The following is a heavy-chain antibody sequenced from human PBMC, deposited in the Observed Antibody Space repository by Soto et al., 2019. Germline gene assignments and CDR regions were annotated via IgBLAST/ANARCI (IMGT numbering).Heavy chain of an antibody. CDR1: GFTFSVYA. Sequence: EVQLLESGGGLVQPGGSLRLSCAASGFTFSVYAMSWVRQAPGKGLECVSGLSGSGGSTSYADSVKGRFTISRDNSKNTLSLQMNSLRADDTAVYYCAKDLYGGHDYWGPGTLVTVSS. J-gene: IGHJ4*02. D-gene: IGHD4-17*01. V-gene: IGHV3-23*01. CDR2: LSGSGGST. CDR3: AKDLYGGHDY.